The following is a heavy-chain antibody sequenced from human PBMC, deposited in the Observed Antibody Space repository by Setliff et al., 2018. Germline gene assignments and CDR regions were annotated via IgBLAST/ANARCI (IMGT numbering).Heavy chain of an antibody. Sequence: SETLSLTCAVSGGSISSGDYSWSWIRQPPGKGLEWIGSIYYSGSTNYNPSLNSRVAISVDTSENQYSLRWNSVTAADTAVYYCARLWISYESNTYFYPKYFDFWGQGTLVTVSS. V-gene: IGHV4-61*08. J-gene: IGHJ4*02. CDR3: ARLWISYESNTYFYPKYFDF. CDR2: IYYSGST. D-gene: IGHD3-22*01. CDR1: GGSISSGDYS.